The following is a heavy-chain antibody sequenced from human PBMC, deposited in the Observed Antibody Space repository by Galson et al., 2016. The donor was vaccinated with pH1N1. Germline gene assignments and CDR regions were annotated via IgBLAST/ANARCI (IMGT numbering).Heavy chain of an antibody. D-gene: IGHD4-17*01. CDR2: ISGSGSVT. J-gene: IGHJ3*02. V-gene: IGHV3-23*01. CDR3: AKGGYGDYGLDVFDI. Sequence: SLRLSCAASGFTLDYAMNWVRQAPGKGVDWISSISGSGSVTRYADSVQGRFTISKEPSKNTVYLQMHSLRAEDTGLYYCAKGGYGDYGLDVFDIWGQGIMVTGSS. CDR1: GFTLDYA.